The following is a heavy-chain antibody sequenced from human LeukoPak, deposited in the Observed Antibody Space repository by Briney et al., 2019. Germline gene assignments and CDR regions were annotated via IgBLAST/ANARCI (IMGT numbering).Heavy chain of an antibody. Sequence: GGSLRLSCAASGFTFSGSAMHWVRQASGKGLEWVGRIRSKANSYATAYAASVKGRFTISRDDSKNTAYLQMNSLKTEDTAVYYCQSIAVAGNYWYFDLWGRGTLVTVSS. J-gene: IGHJ2*01. CDR3: QSIAVAGNYWYFDL. V-gene: IGHV3-73*01. CDR2: IRSKANSYAT. D-gene: IGHD6-19*01. CDR1: GFTFSGSA.